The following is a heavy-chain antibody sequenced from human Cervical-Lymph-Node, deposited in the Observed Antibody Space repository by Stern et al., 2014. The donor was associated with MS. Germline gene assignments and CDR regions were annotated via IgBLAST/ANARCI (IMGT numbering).Heavy chain of an antibody. J-gene: IGHJ6*02. V-gene: IGHV1-46*01. Sequence: QLVESGAEGKKPGASVKVSCKASGYTFTSFYMHWVRQTPGQGLEWMGIINPSGGSTSYAKKYQGRVTMTRDTSTSTVYMELSSLRAEDTAVYYCAREVAGHRLGMMDVWGQGTTVTVSS. CDR1: GYTFTSFY. CDR3: AREVAGHRLGMMDV. CDR2: INPSGGST. D-gene: IGHD6-19*01.